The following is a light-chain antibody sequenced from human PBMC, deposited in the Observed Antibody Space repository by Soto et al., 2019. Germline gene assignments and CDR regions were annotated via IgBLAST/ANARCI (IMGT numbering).Light chain of an antibody. J-gene: IGLJ3*02. V-gene: IGLV1-51*02. CDR3: GTWDSSLSAGV. CDR2: ENN. CDR1: SSNIGNNY. Sequence: QSVLTQPPSVSAAPGQKVTIPCSGSSSNIGNNYVSWYQQFPGTAPKLLIYENNKRPSGIPDRFSGSKSGTSATLGITGLQTGDEADYYCGTWDSSLSAGVFGGGTKVTVL.